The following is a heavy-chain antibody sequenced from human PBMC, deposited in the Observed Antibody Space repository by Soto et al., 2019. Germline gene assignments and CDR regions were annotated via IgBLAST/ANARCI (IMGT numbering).Heavy chain of an antibody. CDR2: IYYSGRT. V-gene: IGHV4-39*01. CDR1: GESISSSSYY. CDR3: ARQRTTVVTQAYFDH. Sequence: SETLSLTCIVAGESISSSSYYWGWIRQPPGKGLEWIGSIYYSGRTYYNPSFKSRVTISIDTSKNQFSLKLSSVTATDTAVYYCARQRTTVVTQAYFDHWGQGALVTVSS. D-gene: IGHD2-21*02. J-gene: IGHJ4*02.